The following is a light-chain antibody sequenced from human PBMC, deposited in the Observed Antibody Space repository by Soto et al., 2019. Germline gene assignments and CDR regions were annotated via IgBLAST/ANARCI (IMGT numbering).Light chain of an antibody. V-gene: IGKV3-11*01. CDR2: DAS. Sequence: EIVLTQSPATLSLSPGERATLSCRARQSVSSYLSWYQQKPGQAPRLLLYDASNRATGIPARFSGSGSGTDFTFTISSLEPEDFAVYYGQQRSNWPGFGGGTKVEIK. J-gene: IGKJ4*02. CDR1: QSVSSY. CDR3: QQRSNWPG.